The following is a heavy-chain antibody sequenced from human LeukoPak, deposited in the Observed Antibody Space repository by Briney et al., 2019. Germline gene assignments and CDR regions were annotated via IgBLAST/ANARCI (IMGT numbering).Heavy chain of an antibody. CDR3: AKAGLYYYDSSGYNSYYYYGMDV. Sequence: GESLRLSCEASGFTFSSYAMSWVRQAPGKGLEWVSAISGSGGSTYYADSVKGRFTISRDNSKNTLYLQMNSLRAEDTAVYYCAKAGLYYYDSSGYNSYYYYGMDVWGQGTTVTVSS. CDR2: ISGSGGST. J-gene: IGHJ6*02. V-gene: IGHV3-23*01. CDR1: GFTFSSYA. D-gene: IGHD3-22*01.